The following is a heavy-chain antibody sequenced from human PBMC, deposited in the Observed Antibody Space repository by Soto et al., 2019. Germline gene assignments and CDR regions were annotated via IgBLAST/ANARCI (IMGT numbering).Heavy chain of an antibody. V-gene: IGHV1-3*01. CDR1: RYTFTSYA. CDR2: INAGNGNT. CDR3: ARGDGDYYYYGMDV. J-gene: IGHJ6*02. D-gene: IGHD3-10*01. Sequence: QVQLVQSGAEVKKPGASVKVSCKASRYTFTSYAMHWVRQAPGQRLEWMGWINAGNGNTKYSQKFQGRVTITRDTSASTAYMELSSLRSEDTAVYYCARGDGDYYYYGMDVWGQGTTVTVSS.